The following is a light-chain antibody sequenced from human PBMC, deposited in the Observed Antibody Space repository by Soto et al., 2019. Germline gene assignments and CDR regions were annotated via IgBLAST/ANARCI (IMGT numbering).Light chain of an antibody. CDR1: QSISIY. J-gene: IGKJ2*01. V-gene: IGKV1-39*01. CDR3: QQSYIMPIYT. Sequence: DIQMTQSPSSLSASVGDRVTITCRASQSISIYLNWYQQKPGKAPRLLIYAASRLQSGVPSRFSGSGAGPDFTLTISSLQPEDFATYYCQQSYIMPIYTFGQGTRLDIK. CDR2: AAS.